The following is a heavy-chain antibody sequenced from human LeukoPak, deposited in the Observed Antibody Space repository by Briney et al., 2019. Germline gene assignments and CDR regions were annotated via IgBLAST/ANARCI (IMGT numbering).Heavy chain of an antibody. Sequence: PGGSLRLSCAASGFTFSSYEMNWVRQAPGKGLEWVSYISSSGSTIYYADSVKGRFTISRDNAKNSLYLQMNSLRAEDTAVYYCAKDQGIAVAGLFDYWGQGTLVTVSS. CDR1: GFTFSSYE. CDR3: AKDQGIAVAGLFDY. D-gene: IGHD6-19*01. CDR2: ISSSGSTI. J-gene: IGHJ4*02. V-gene: IGHV3-48*03.